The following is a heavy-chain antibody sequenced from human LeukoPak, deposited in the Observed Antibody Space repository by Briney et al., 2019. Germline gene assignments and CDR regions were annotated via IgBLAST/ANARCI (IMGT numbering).Heavy chain of an antibody. V-gene: IGHV1-69*04. J-gene: IGHJ4*02. Sequence: SVKVSCKASGGTFSSYAISWVRQAPGQGLEWMGRIIPILGIANYAQKFQGRVTITADKSTSTAYMELSSLRSEDTAVYYCARDGLRYFDWPFDYWGQGTLVTVSS. D-gene: IGHD3-9*01. CDR3: ARDGLRYFDWPFDY. CDR1: GGTFSSYA. CDR2: IIPILGIA.